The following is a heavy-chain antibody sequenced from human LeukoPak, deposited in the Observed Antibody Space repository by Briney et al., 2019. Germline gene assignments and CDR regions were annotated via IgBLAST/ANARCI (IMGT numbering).Heavy chain of an antibody. V-gene: IGHV5-51*01. CDR2: IYPGDSDP. CDR1: GYTFTTYW. Sequence: SGESLKISCKGSGYTFTTYWIGWVRQMPGKGLEWVGIIYPGDSDPRYSPSFQGQVTISADKSVSTAYLQWSSLKASDSAMYYCVRHGLGSSWFGFDYWGQGTLVTVSS. CDR3: VRHGLGSSWFGFDY. D-gene: IGHD6-13*01. J-gene: IGHJ4*02.